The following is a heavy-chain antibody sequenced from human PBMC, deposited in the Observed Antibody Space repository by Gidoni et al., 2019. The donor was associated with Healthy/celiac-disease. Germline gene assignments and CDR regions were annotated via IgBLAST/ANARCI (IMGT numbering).Heavy chain of an antibody. Sequence: QLQLQESGPGLVKPSETLSLTCTVSGGSISSSSYYWGWIRQPPGKGLEWIGSIYYSGSTYYNPSLKSRVTISVDTSKNQFSLKLSSVTAADTAVYYCARRGSSGSGDPWGQGTLVTVSS. J-gene: IGHJ5*02. D-gene: IGHD3-22*01. CDR2: IYYSGST. CDR1: GGSISSSSYY. CDR3: ARRGSSGSGDP. V-gene: IGHV4-39*01.